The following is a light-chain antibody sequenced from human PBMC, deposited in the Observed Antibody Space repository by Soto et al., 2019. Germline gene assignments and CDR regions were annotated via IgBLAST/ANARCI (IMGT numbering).Light chain of an antibody. J-gene: IGLJ2*01. Sequence: QSAMTQPASVSGSPGQSITISCTGTSSDVGGYNYVSWYQQYPGKAPKLMIYEVSNRPSGVSNHFSASKSGNTASLTISGHQAEDEADYYCSSYTSSNTVIFGGGTKPPS. CDR1: SSDVGGYNY. CDR2: EVS. CDR3: SSYTSSNTVI. V-gene: IGLV2-14*01.